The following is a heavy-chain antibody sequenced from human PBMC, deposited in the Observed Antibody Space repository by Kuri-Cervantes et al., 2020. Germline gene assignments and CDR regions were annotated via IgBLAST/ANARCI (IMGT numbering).Heavy chain of an antibody. CDR1: GFTFSSYS. CDR3: AVGGYEYTYYYYMDV. CDR2: ISSSSSYI. J-gene: IGHJ6*03. Sequence: GGSLRLSCAASGFTFSSYSMNWVRQAPGKGLEWVSSISSSSSYIYYADSVKGRFTISRDNAKNSLYLQMNSLRAEDTAVYYCAVGGYEYTYYYYMDVWGKGTTVTVSS. V-gene: IGHV3-21*03. D-gene: IGHD5-12*01.